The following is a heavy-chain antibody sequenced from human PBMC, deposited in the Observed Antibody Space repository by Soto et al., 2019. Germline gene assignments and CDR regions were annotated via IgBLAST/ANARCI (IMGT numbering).Heavy chain of an antibody. CDR2: VYYSGST. Sequence: QVQLEESGPRLVKPSETLSLTCTDSGGSISTYYWSWIRQPPGKGLEYIGYVYYSGSTTYNPSLKGGVSISVDRCKNQFFLKVTSVTAAEPAIYYCAKLTCSSGRCYVPFEIWFDPWGQGTLVSVSS. CDR3: AKLTCSSGRCYVPFEIWFDP. J-gene: IGHJ5*02. CDR1: GGSISTYY. V-gene: IGHV4-59*01. D-gene: IGHD2-2*01.